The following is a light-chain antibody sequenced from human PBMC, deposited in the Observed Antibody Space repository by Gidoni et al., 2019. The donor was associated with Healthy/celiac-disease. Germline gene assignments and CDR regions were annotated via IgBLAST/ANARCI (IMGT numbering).Light chain of an antibody. CDR3: QQYYSTPYT. CDR2: WAS. CDR1: QSVLYSSNNKNY. J-gene: IGKJ2*01. Sequence: IVITQSPAPLAVSLGERATINCKSSQSVLYSSNNKNYLAWYQQKPGQPPKLLIYWASTRESGVPDRFSGSGSGTDFTLTISSLQAEDVAVYYCQQYYSTPYTFGQGTKLEIK. V-gene: IGKV4-1*01.